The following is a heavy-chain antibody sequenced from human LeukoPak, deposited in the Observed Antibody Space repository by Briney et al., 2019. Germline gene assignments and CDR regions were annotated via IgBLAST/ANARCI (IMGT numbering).Heavy chain of an antibody. D-gene: IGHD1-26*01. Sequence: GGSLRLSCAASGFTVSSNYMSWVHQAPGKGLEWVSVIYSGGSTYYADSVKGRFTISRDNSKNTLYLQMNSLRAEDTAVYYCARGIVGATTFYFDYWGQGTLVTVSS. CDR1: GFTVSSNY. CDR2: IYSGGST. V-gene: IGHV3-53*01. J-gene: IGHJ4*02. CDR3: ARGIVGATTFYFDY.